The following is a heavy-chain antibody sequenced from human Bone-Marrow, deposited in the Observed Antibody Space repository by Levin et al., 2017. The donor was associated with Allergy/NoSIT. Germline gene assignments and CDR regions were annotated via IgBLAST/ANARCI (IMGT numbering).Heavy chain of an antibody. J-gene: IGHJ4*02. D-gene: IGHD3-22*01. Sequence: SETLSLTCTVSGGSISSSSYYWGWIRQPPGKGLEWIGSIYYSGSTYYNPSLKSRVTISVDTSKNQFSLKLSSVTAADTAVYYCARQGFMNNHYYHSNFPGRGPLGYWGQGTLVTVSS. V-gene: IGHV4-39*01. CDR2: IYYSGST. CDR1: GGSISSSSYY. CDR3: ARQGFMNNHYYHSNFPGRGPLGY.